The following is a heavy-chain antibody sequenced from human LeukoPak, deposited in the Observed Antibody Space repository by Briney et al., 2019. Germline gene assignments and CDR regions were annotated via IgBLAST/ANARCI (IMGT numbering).Heavy chain of an antibody. CDR1: GFTFSDYY. Sequence: NSGGSLRLSCAASGFTFSDYYMSWIRQAPGQGLEWVSYISRRASTTYYADSVKGRFTISRDNANNSMYLQMNSLRTEDTAVYYCATGKRQLDYWGQGTLVTVSS. CDR2: ISRRASTT. V-gene: IGHV3-11*01. D-gene: IGHD6-13*01. J-gene: IGHJ4*02. CDR3: ATGKRQLDY.